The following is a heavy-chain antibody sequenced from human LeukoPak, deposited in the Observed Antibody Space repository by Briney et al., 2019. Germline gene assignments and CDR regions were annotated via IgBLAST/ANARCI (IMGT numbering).Heavy chain of an antibody. V-gene: IGHV1-69*13. CDR2: IIPIFGTA. Sequence: ASVKVSCKASGYTFTSYAISWVRQAPGQGLEWMGGIIPIFGTANYAQKFQGRVTITADESTSTAYMELSSLRSEDTAVYYCAREHYDSSGPSSYFDLWGRGTLVTVSS. CDR1: GYTFTSYA. D-gene: IGHD3-22*01. CDR3: AREHYDSSGPSSYFDL. J-gene: IGHJ2*01.